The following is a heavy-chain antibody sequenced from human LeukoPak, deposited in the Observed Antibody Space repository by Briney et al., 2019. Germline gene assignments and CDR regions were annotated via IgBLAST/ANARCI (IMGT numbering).Heavy chain of an antibody. D-gene: IGHD5-18*01. CDR1: GGSISSSSYY. CDR3: ASVDDSTGGYFDY. Sequence: TSETLSLTCTVSGGSISSSSYYWGWIRQPPGKGLEWIGSIYYSGSTYYNPSLKSRVTISVDTSKNQFSLKLSSVTAADTAVYYCASVDDSTGGYFDYWGQGTLVTVSS. V-gene: IGHV4-39*07. CDR2: IYYSGST. J-gene: IGHJ4*02.